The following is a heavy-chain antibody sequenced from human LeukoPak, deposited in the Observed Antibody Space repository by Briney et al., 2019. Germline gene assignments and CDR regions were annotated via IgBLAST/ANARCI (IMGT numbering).Heavy chain of an antibody. CDR2: ISISSSYI. Sequence: GGSLRLSCAASGFTFDDYAMHWVRQAPGKGLEWVSSISISSSYIYYADSVKGRFTISRDNAKNSLYLQMNSLRAEDTAVYYCARQVYGDYVEYFQHWGQGTLVTVSS. V-gene: IGHV3-21*01. CDR3: ARQVYGDYVEYFQH. D-gene: IGHD4-17*01. J-gene: IGHJ1*01. CDR1: GFTFDDYA.